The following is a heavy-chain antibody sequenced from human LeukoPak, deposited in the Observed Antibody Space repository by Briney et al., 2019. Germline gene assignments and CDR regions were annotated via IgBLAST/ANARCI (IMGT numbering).Heavy chain of an antibody. CDR2: IYYSGST. CDR3: AKGLGGKWLLPTHFFDY. Sequence: SETLSLTCTVSGGSISSYYWSWIRQPPGKGLEWIGYIYYSGSTNYNPSLKSRVTISVDTSKNQFSLKLSSVTAADTAVYYCAKGLGGKWLLPTHFFDYWGQGTLVTVSS. CDR1: GGSISSYY. D-gene: IGHD3-22*01. V-gene: IGHV4-59*01. J-gene: IGHJ4*02.